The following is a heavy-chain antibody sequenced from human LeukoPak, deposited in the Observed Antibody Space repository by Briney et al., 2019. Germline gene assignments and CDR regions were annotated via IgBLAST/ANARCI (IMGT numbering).Heavy chain of an antibody. D-gene: IGHD3-22*01. Sequence: GASVKVSCKASGGTFSSYVISWVRQAPGQGLEWMGKIIPILGIANYEQKFQGRVTITADKSTSTAYMELSSLRSEDTAVYCCASPPADYYDSRDYFDYWGQGTLVTVSS. CDR3: ASPPADYYDSRDYFDY. CDR1: GGTFSSYV. CDR2: IIPILGIA. J-gene: IGHJ4*02. V-gene: IGHV1-69*04.